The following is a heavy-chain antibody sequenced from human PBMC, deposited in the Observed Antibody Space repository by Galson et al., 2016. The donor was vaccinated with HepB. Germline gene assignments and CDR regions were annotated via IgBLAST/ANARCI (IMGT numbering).Heavy chain of an antibody. Sequence: LSLTCTVYGGFFSRYYWSWIRQSPGKGLEWIGEINHSGFTRYNPSLKSRVTISRDTSKNQFFLELTSVTAADTAVYYCARDEGFYNGMDVWGQGTTVTVAS. J-gene: IGHJ6*02. D-gene: IGHD2-2*02. CDR2: INHSGFT. CDR3: ARDEGFYNGMDV. V-gene: IGHV4-34*01. CDR1: GGFFSRYY.